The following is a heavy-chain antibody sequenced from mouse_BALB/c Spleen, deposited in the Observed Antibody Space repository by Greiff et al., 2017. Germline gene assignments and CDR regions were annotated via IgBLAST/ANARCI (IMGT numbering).Heavy chain of an antibody. D-gene: IGHD2-2*01. CDR3: ARAIYYGYDPYAMDC. V-gene: IGHV5-17*02. CDR2: ISSGSSTI. Sequence: EVKVVESGGGLVQPGGSRKLSCAASGFTFSSFGMHWVRQAPEKGLEWVAYISSGSSTIYYADTVKGRFTISRDNPKNTLFLQMTSLRSEDTAMYYCARAIYYGYDPYAMDCWGPGTSVTVSS. J-gene: IGHJ4*01. CDR1: GFTFSSFG.